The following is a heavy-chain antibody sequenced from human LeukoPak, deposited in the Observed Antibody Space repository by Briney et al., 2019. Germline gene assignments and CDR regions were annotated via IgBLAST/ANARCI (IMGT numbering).Heavy chain of an antibody. D-gene: IGHD3-3*01. CDR2: IYYSGST. Sequence: PSETLSLTCTVSGGSISSYYWSWIRQPPGKGLEWIGYIYYSGSTNYNPSLKSRVTISVDTSKNQFSLKLSSVTAADTAVYYCARDYYDFWSGYYTGPRNNWFDPWGQGTLVTVSS. CDR3: ARDYYDFWSGYYTGPRNNWFDP. CDR1: GGSISSYY. J-gene: IGHJ5*02. V-gene: IGHV4-59*01.